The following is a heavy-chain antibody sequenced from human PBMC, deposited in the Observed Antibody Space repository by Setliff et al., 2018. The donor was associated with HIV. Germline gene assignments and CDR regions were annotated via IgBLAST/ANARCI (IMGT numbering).Heavy chain of an antibody. CDR1: GGSVSSVNYY. J-gene: IGHJ5*01. CDR3: ARGGAVSADFDS. V-gene: IGHV4-61*01. Sequence: LSLTCSVSGGSVSSVNYYWSWIRQPPGKGLEWIGYIHCTGSTTYNPSLKSRVTISVDTSKNQFSLELSSVTAADTAVYFCARGGAVSADFDSWGQGTLVTVSS. CDR2: IHCTGST. D-gene: IGHD3-16*01.